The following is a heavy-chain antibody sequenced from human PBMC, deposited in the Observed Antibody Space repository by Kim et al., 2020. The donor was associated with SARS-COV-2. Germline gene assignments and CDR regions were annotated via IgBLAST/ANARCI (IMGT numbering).Heavy chain of an antibody. D-gene: IGHD3-9*01. CDR3: ARDVLRYFDWLPLLYSGMDV. Sequence: SETLSLTCAVYGGSFSGYYWSWIRQPPGKGLEWIGEINHSGSTNYNPSLKSRVTISVDTSKNQFSLKLSSVTAADTAVYYCARDVLRYFDWLPLLYSGMDVWGQGTPVTVSS. CDR2: INHSGST. J-gene: IGHJ6*02. CDR1: GGSFSGYY. V-gene: IGHV4-34*01.